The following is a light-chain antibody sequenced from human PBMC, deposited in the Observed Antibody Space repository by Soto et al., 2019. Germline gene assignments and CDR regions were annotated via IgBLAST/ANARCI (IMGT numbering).Light chain of an antibody. CDR2: GAS. CDR3: QQYQNWPLT. V-gene: IGKV3-20*01. CDR1: QSVSSSY. J-gene: IGKJ4*01. Sequence: EIVLTQSPGTLSLSPGERATLSCRASQSVSSSYLAWYQQKPGQAPRLLIYGASSRATGIPDRFSGSGSGTEFTLTISSLQSEDFAVYYCQQYQNWPLTFGGGTKVEIK.